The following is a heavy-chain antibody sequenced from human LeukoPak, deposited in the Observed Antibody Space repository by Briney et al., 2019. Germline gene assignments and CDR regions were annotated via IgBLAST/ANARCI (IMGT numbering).Heavy chain of an antibody. CDR1: GYSFTSFW. CDR3: ATPTRWGYEANDFDI. Sequence: AESLQISCKGFGYSFTSFWDGRGRQMPGKGLEWMGIIYPGDSDTRYCPSFQGQVSISADKSISTAYLQWSSRKASDTATYYCATPTRWGYEANDFDIWGQGTLVTVSS. V-gene: IGHV5-51*01. D-gene: IGHD5-12*01. CDR2: IYPGDSDT. J-gene: IGHJ4*02.